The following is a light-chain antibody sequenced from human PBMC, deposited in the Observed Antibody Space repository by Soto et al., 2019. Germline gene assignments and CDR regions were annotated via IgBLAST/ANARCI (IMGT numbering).Light chain of an antibody. V-gene: IGLV1-44*01. CDR2: SNN. Sequence: QSALTQPPSASGTPGQRVTISCSGSSSNIGSNTVNWFQQLPGTAPKLLIYSNNQRPSGVPDRFSGSKSGTSASLAISGLQSEDEADYYCAAWDDSLSGQVFGGGTKLTVL. J-gene: IGLJ3*02. CDR3: AAWDDSLSGQV. CDR1: SSNIGSNT.